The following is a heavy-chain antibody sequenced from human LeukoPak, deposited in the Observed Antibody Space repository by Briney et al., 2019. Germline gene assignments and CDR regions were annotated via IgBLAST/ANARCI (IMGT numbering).Heavy chain of an antibody. Sequence: GASVKVSCKASGYTFTGYYMHWVRQAPGQGLEWMGWISAYNGNTNYAQKLQGRVTMTTDTSTSTAYMELRSLRSDDTAVYYCARERVEIVVAADLGRGAFDIWGQGTMVTVSS. J-gene: IGHJ3*02. D-gene: IGHD3-22*01. V-gene: IGHV1-18*04. CDR3: ARERVEIVVAADLGRGAFDI. CDR2: ISAYNGNT. CDR1: GYTFTGYY.